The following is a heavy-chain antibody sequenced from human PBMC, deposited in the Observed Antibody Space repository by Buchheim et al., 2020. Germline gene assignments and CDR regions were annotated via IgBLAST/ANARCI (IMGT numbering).Heavy chain of an antibody. CDR3: ARGGITGSLYYFDY. J-gene: IGHJ4*02. CDR2: IYSGGST. CDR1: GFTVSSNY. Sequence: EVQLVESGGGLVQPGGSLRLSCAASGFTVSSNYMSWVRQAPGKGLEWVSVIYSGGSTYYADSVKGRFTISRDNSKNKRYFQMNSLRAEDTAVYYCARGGITGSLYYFDYWGQGTL. D-gene: IGHD1-20*01. V-gene: IGHV3-66*01.